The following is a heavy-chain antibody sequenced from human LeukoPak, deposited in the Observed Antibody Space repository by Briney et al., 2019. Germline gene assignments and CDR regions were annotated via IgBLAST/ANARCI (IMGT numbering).Heavy chain of an antibody. CDR3: ARDRLGLGLPHY. CDR2: ISSSSSYI. J-gene: IGHJ4*02. Sequence: PGGSLRLSCAASGFTFSSYSMNWVRQAPGKGLEWVSSISSSSSYIYYADSVKGRFTISRDNAKNSLYLQMNSLRAEDTAVYYCARDRLGLGLPHYWGQGTLVTVSS. D-gene: IGHD3/OR15-3a*01. V-gene: IGHV3-21*01. CDR1: GFTFSSYS.